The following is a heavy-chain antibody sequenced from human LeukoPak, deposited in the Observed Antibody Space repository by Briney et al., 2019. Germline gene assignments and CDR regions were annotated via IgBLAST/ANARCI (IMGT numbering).Heavy chain of an antibody. J-gene: IGHJ5*02. CDR1: GYTFTSYD. D-gene: IGHD2-2*02. CDR3: ARGATYCSSTSCYIWFDP. CDR2: MNPNSCNT. V-gene: IGHV1-8*01. Sequence: ASVKVSCKASGYTFTSYDINWVRQATGQWLEWMVWMNPNSCNTGYAQKFQGRVTITRNTSISTAYMELSRLSSGDTAVYYCARGATYCSSTSCYIWFDPWGQGTLVTVSS.